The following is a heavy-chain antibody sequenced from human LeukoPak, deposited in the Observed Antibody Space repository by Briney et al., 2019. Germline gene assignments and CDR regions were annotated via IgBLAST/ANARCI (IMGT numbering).Heavy chain of an antibody. Sequence: GESLKISCKGSGYSFTSYWIGWVRQMPGKGLEWTGIIYPGDSDTRYSPSFQGQVTISADKSISTAYLQWSSLKASDTAMYYCAIKRPDSPPHPPSTEYYYYYYMDVWGKGTTVTVSS. CDR2: IYPGDSDT. V-gene: IGHV5-51*01. CDR3: AIKRPDSPPHPPSTEYYYYYYMDV. CDR1: GYSFTSYW. D-gene: IGHD5-18*01. J-gene: IGHJ6*03.